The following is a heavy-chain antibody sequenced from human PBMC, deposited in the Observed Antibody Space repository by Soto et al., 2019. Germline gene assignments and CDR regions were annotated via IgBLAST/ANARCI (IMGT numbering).Heavy chain of an antibody. D-gene: IGHD3-16*01. Sequence: QITLKESGPTLVKPTQTLTLTCTFSGFSLSTSGVGVGWIRQPPGKALEWLALIYWDDDKRYSPSLKSRLTITKDTSENQVVLTMTTMDPVDTATYYCAHSLYDCVWGTNWFDPWGQGTLVTVSS. J-gene: IGHJ5*02. CDR2: IYWDDDK. V-gene: IGHV2-5*02. CDR1: GFSLSTSGVG. CDR3: AHSLYDCVWGTNWFDP.